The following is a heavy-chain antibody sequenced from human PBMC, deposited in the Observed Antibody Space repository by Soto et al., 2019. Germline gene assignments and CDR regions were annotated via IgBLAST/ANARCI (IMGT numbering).Heavy chain of an antibody. V-gene: IGHV3-33*01. D-gene: IGHD5-18*01. J-gene: IGHJ4*02. CDR1: GFTFSSYG. Sequence: PGGSLRLSCAASGFTFSSYGMHWVRQAPDKGLEWVAVIWYDGSNKYYADSVKGRFTISRDNSKNTLYLQMNSLRAEDTAVYYCAREFRAMALDYWGQGTLVT. CDR3: AREFRAMALDY. CDR2: IWYDGSNK.